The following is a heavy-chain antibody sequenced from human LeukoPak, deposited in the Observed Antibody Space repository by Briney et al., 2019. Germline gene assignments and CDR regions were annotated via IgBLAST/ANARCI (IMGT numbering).Heavy chain of an antibody. CDR2: IYYSGST. V-gene: IGHV4-4*02. D-gene: IGHD6-13*01. Sequence: SETLSLTCAVSGGSISSSNWWSWVRQPPGKGLEWIGYIYYSGSTNYNPSLKSRVTISVDTSKNQFSLKLSSVTAADTAVYYCARSGSSWYLGYYFDYWGQGTLVTVSS. J-gene: IGHJ4*02. CDR1: GGSISSSNW. CDR3: ARSGSSWYLGYYFDY.